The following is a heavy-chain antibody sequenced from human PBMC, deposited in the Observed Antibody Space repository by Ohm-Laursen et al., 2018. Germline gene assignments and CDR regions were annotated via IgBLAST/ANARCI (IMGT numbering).Heavy chain of an antibody. D-gene: IGHD3-22*01. Sequence: SLRLSCTASGFTFSSYNMNWVRQAPGKGLEWVSSISGSNTYIYYADSLKGRFTISRDNAKNSLYLQMNSLRAEDTAVYHCVRGPYSYDSSGYPALWGPGTLVTVSS. CDR3: VRGPYSYDSSGYPAL. J-gene: IGHJ4*02. V-gene: IGHV3-21*06. CDR2: ISGSNTYI. CDR1: GFTFSSYN.